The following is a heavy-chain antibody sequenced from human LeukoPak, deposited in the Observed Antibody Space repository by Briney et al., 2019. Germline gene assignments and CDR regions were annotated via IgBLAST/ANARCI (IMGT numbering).Heavy chain of an antibody. CDR3: ARGTEGGSGWVYYFDY. CDR1: GYTFTGYY. V-gene: IGHV1-8*02. Sequence: ASVKVSCKASGYTFTGYYMHWVRQAPGQGLEWMGWINPNSGNTGYAQKFQGRVTMTRNTSISTAYMELSSLRSEDTAVYYCARGTEGGSGWVYYFDYWGQGTLVTVSS. CDR2: INPNSGNT. D-gene: IGHD6-19*01. J-gene: IGHJ4*02.